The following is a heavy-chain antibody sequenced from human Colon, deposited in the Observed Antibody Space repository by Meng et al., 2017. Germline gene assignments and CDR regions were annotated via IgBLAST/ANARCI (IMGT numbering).Heavy chain of an antibody. Sequence: QVQLEGSGPGLVKPSGTLSLTCAVSGDSIRSSNWWSWVRQPPGRGLEWIGEIYHSGSTNYNPSLKNRLSLTVDKSKNQFSLTLHSVTAADTAVYYCARVIYASGNMAHLDCWGQGTLVTVSS. CDR1: GDSIRSSNW. J-gene: IGHJ4*02. CDR3: ARVIYASGNMAHLDC. CDR2: IYHSGST. V-gene: IGHV4-4*02. D-gene: IGHD3-10*01.